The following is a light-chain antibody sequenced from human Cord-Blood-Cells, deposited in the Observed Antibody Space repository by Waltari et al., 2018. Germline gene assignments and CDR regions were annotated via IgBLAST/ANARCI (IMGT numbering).Light chain of an antibody. CDR1: QSVSSY. CDR3: QQRSNWPRT. J-gene: IGKJ1*01. V-gene: IGKV3-11*01. CDR2: DAS. Sequence: EIVLTQSPATLSFSQGERATISCRASQSVSSYLAWYQQKPGQAPRLLIYDASNWATGIPARFSGSGSGTDFTLTISSLEPEDFAVYYCQQRSNWPRTFGQGTKVEIK.